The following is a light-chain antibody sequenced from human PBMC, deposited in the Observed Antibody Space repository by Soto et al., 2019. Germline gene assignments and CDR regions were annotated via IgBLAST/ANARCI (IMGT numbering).Light chain of an antibody. J-gene: IGKJ2*01. V-gene: IGKV3-20*01. CDR1: QSVSSSY. Sequence: EIVLTQSPGTLSLSPGERATLSCRASQSVSSSYLAWYQQKPGQAPRLLIYGASSRATGIPDKFSGSWSGTDFTLTISILEPEDFAVYYCHQYGSSPPYTFGQGTKLEIK. CDR2: GAS. CDR3: HQYGSSPPYT.